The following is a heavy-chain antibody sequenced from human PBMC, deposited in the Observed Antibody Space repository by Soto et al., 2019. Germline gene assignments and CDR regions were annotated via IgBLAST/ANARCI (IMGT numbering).Heavy chain of an antibody. CDR1: GFTFSSYA. CDR2: ISYDGSNK. V-gene: IGHV3-30-3*01. Sequence: ESGGGVVQPGRSLRLSCAASGFTFSSYAMHWVRQAPGKGLEWVAVISYDGSNKYYADSVKGRFTISRDNSKNTLYLQMNSLRAEDTAVYYCARDPAMIAYGYFDYWGQGTLVTFSS. J-gene: IGHJ4*02. D-gene: IGHD3-22*01. CDR3: ARDPAMIAYGYFDY.